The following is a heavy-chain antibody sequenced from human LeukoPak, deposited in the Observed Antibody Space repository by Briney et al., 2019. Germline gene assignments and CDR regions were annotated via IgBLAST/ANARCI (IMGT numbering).Heavy chain of an antibody. D-gene: IGHD4-17*01. J-gene: IGHJ6*02. CDR3: ANDTVETTKYYYYAMDV. CDR1: GFTFSSYT. CDR2: ISGSGGNT. V-gene: IGHV3-23*01. Sequence: GGSLRLSCAASGFTFSSYTMNWVRQAPGKGLEWVSSISGSGGNTNSADSVKGRFSVSRDNSKNTLHRERDSLRAGATAVFYCANDTVETTKYYYYAMDVWGQGTTVTVSS.